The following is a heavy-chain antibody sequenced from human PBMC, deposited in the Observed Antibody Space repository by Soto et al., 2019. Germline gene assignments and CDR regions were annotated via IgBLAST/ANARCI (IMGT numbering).Heavy chain of an antibody. CDR1: GYTFTSYY. CDR2: INPSGGST. CDR3: ARKYKMDSGGGYGCSAP. V-gene: IGHV1-46*01. J-gene: IGHJ5*02. Sequence: ASVKVSCKASGYTFTSYYMHWVRQAPGQGLEWMGIINPSGGSTSYAQKFQGRVTMTRDTSTSTVYMELSSLRSEDTAVYYCARKYKMDSGGGYGCSAPGGKGPLVTFSS. D-gene: IGHD6-13*01.